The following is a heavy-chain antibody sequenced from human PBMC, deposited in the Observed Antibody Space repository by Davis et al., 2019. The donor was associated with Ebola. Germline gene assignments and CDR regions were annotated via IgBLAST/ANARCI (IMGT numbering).Heavy chain of an antibody. CDR3: AKGVTPYDFWSGYYETSPFDY. CDR2: ISGSGGST. J-gene: IGHJ4*02. CDR1: GFTFSSYE. V-gene: IGHV3-23*01. D-gene: IGHD3-3*01. Sequence: GESLKISCAASGFTFSSYEMNWVRQAPGKGLEWVSAISGSGGSTYYADSVKGRFTISRDNSKNTLYLQMNSLRAEDTAVYYCAKGVTPYDFWSGYYETSPFDYWGQGTLVTVSS.